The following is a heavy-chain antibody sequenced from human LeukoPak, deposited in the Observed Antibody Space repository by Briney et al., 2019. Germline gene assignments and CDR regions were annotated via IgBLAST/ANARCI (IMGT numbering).Heavy chain of an antibody. D-gene: IGHD3-9*01. CDR1: GFTFSSYW. J-gene: IGHJ4*02. V-gene: IGHV3-74*01. CDR3: AKDSDILTGYYDY. CDR2: INSDGSTT. Sequence: GGSLRLSCGASGFTFSSYWMHWVRQAPGKGLVWISRINSDGSTTSYADSVKGRFTISRDNAKNTLYLQMNSLRAEDTAVYYCAKDSDILTGYYDYWGQGTLVTVSS.